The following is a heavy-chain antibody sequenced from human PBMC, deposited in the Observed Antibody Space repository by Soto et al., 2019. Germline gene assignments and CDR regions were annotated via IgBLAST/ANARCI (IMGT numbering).Heavy chain of an antibody. CDR2: IYYSGGT. V-gene: IGHV4-59*01. CDR3: ATHPAVADY. CDR1: GGSISSYY. Sequence: QVQLQESGPGLVKPSETLSLTCTVSGGSISSYYWSWIRQPPGKGLEWIGYIYYSGGTNYNPSLKRRVTISVDTSKNQFSLKLSSGTAADTAVYYCATHPAVADYWGQGTLVTVSS. D-gene: IGHD6-19*01. J-gene: IGHJ4*02.